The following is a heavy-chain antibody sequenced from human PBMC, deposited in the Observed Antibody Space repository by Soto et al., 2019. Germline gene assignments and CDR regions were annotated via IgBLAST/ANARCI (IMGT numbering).Heavy chain of an antibody. Sequence: GCSLRLSFAASGFTFSSYAMGLFLQGPGKGLEWVAVVSIGGSTHYADSVRGRFTISRDNSKNTLSLQMNSLTAEDTAVYFCAKRRGAGGHFDYWGQGALVTVSS. D-gene: IGHD2-15*01. V-gene: IGHV3-23*01. J-gene: IGHJ4*02. CDR3: AKRRGAGGHFDY. CDR1: GFTFSSYA. CDR2: VSIGGST.